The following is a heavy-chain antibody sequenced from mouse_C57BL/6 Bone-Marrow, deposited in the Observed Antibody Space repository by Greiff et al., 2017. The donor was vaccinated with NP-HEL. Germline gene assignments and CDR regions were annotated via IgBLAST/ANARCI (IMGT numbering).Heavy chain of an antibody. V-gene: IGHV10-1*01. Sequence: EVQGVESGGGLVQPKGSLKLSCAASGFSFNTYAMNWVRQAPGKGLEWVARIRSKSNNYATYYADSVKDRFTISRDDSESMLYLQMNNLKTEDTAMYYCVRHYGKSWYFDVWGTGTTVTVSS. CDR1: GFSFNTYA. CDR2: IRSKSNNYAT. CDR3: VRHYGKSWYFDV. J-gene: IGHJ1*03. D-gene: IGHD2-1*01.